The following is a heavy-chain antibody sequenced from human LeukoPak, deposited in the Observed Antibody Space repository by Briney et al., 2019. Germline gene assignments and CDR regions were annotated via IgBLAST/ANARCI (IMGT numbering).Heavy chain of an antibody. CDR3: ARDGSSWFGGMDV. V-gene: IGHV3-21*01. D-gene: IGHD6-13*01. CDR2: ISSSSSSYI. J-gene: IGHJ6*02. Sequence: GGSLRLSCAASGFTFSSYSMNWVRQAPGKGLEWVSSISSSSSSYIYYADSVKGRFTISRDNAKNSLYLQMNSLRAEDMAVYYCARDGSSWFGGMDVWGQGTTVTVSS. CDR1: GFTFSSYS.